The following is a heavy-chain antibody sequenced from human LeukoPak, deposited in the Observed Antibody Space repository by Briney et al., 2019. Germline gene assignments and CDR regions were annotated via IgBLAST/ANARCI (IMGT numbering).Heavy chain of an antibody. Sequence: PSETLSLTCTVSGDSFTSYFWSWIRQPAGKGLEWIGHIYYTGSTKYNPSLTSRVSLSGDTSKNQFPLKLTSLTAADTAVSYCARCDFGLRCNWFDPWGQGTLVTGSS. CDR2: IYYTGST. V-gene: IGHV4-4*07. CDR1: GDSFTSYF. J-gene: IGHJ5*02. D-gene: IGHD4-17*01. CDR3: ARCDFGLRCNWFDP.